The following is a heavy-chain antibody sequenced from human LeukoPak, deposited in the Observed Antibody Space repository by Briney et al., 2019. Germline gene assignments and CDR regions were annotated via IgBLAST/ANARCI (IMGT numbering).Heavy chain of an antibody. CDR1: GGSISSSSYY. CDR3: ARDGGIQLPTWDAFDI. D-gene: IGHD5-18*01. V-gene: IGHV4-39*02. J-gene: IGHJ3*02. CDR2: IYYSGST. Sequence: SETLSLTCTVSGGSISSSSYYWGWIRQPPGKGLEWIGSIYYSGSTYYNPSLKSRVTISVDTSKNQFSLKLSSVTAADTAVYYCARDGGIQLPTWDAFDIWGQGTMVTVSS.